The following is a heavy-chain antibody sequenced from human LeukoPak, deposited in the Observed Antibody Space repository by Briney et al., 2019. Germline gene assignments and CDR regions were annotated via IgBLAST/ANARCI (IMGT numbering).Heavy chain of an antibody. V-gene: IGHV3-23*01. D-gene: IGHD1-26*01. Sequence: GGSLRLSCAASGFTFSSYSMNWVRQAPGKGLEWVSAISGSGGSTYYADSVKGRFTISRDNSKNTLYLQMNSLRAEDTAVYYCAKDGGLVGRKGGLDYWGQGTLATVSS. CDR3: AKDGGLVGRKGGLDY. J-gene: IGHJ4*02. CDR1: GFTFSSYS. CDR2: ISGSGGST.